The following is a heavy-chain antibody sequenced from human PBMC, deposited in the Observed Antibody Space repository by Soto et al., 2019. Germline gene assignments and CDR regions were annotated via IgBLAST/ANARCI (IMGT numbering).Heavy chain of an antibody. Sequence: GGSLRLSCAASGFTFSSYSMNWVRQAPGKGLEWVSSISSSSSYIYYADSVKGRFTISRDNAKNSLYLQMNSLRAEDTAVYYCARDVKAVAGTGLQAFDIWGQGTMVTVSS. J-gene: IGHJ3*02. CDR2: ISSSSSYI. CDR3: ARDVKAVAGTGLQAFDI. CDR1: GFTFSSYS. D-gene: IGHD6-19*01. V-gene: IGHV3-21*01.